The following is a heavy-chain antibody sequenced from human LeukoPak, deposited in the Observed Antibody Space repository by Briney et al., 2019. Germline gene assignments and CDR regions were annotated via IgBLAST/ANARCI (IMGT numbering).Heavy chain of an antibody. CDR3: ARDWGGPDDY. CDR2: IDIVGDT. D-gene: IGHD3-16*01. CDR1: GFTFSNYD. J-gene: IGHJ4*02. V-gene: IGHV3-13*01. Sequence: GGSLRLSCAASGFTFSNYDIHWVRQVTGKGLEWVSAIDIVGDTYYSDSVKGRFTISRENAKNSLYLQMNSLRAGDTAVYYCARDWGGPDDYWGQGILVTVSS.